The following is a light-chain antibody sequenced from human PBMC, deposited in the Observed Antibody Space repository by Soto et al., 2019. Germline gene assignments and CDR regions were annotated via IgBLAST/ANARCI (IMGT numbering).Light chain of an antibody. CDR3: SSYSSCGTLYV. J-gene: IGLJ1*01. Sequence: QSVLTQPASVSGSPGQSITISCTGSSSDVGDYNYVAWYQQHPDKAPKLMIFDVSSRPSGVSNRFSGSKSGSTASLTISGLQAEDEADYFCSSYSSCGTLYVFGTGTKLTVL. V-gene: IGLV2-14*03. CDR1: SSDVGDYNY. CDR2: DVS.